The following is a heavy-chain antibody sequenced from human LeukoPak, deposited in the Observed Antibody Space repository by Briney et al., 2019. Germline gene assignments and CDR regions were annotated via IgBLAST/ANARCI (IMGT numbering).Heavy chain of an antibody. CDR2: IYYSGST. CDR1: GGSISSSSYY. Sequence: PSETLSLTCTVSGGSISSSSYYWGWIRQPPGKGLEWIGSIYYSGSTYYNPSLKSRVTISADTSKNQFSLKLSSVTAADTAVYYCARSLWLKTNWFDPWGQGTLVTVSS. D-gene: IGHD5-18*01. V-gene: IGHV4-39*07. J-gene: IGHJ5*02. CDR3: ARSLWLKTNWFDP.